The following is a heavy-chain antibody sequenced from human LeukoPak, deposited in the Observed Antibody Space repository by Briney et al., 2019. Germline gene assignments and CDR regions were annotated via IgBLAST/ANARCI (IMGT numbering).Heavy chain of an antibody. CDR2: IYDRGST. CDR1: GASISSHY. V-gene: IGHV4-59*11. Sequence: SETLSLTCTVTGASISSHYWCWIRQTPGTGLEWIGDIYDRGSTTYNPSLKSRVSISVDTSRNQFSLNLRSVTAADTAVCYCAKIEVGRFDPWGQGTLVTVSS. D-gene: IGHD1-26*01. J-gene: IGHJ5*02. CDR3: AKIEVGRFDP.